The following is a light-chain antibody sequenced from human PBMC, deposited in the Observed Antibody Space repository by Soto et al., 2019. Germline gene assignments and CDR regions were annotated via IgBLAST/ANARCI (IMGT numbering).Light chain of an antibody. CDR3: ATWDSALSAGV. CDR2: DNN. V-gene: IGLV1-51*01. Sequence: QSVLTQPPSMSAAPGQMVAISCSGTSSNIGDNSVSWYQHFPGTAPKILIYDNNRRPSGIPSRFSGCKSGTSATLTIIGLLTGDEADYYCATWDSALSAGVFGGGTKVTVL. CDR1: SSNIGDNS. J-gene: IGLJ3*02.